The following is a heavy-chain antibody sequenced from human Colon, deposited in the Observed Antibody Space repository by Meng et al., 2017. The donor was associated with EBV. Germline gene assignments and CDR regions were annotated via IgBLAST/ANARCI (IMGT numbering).Heavy chain of an antibody. CDR3: ARNYYFDY. J-gene: IGHJ4*02. CDR1: GGSINSVDYY. V-gene: IGHV4-30-4*01. Sequence: QVQLQVSGPGLLTPSQTLSCTCTVSGGSINSVDYYWSWIRQPPGKGLEWIGYIYYTGSTYYNPSLKSRVTISMDTSKNQFSLRLSSVTAADTAVYYCARNYYFDYWGQGTLVTVSS. CDR2: IYYTGST.